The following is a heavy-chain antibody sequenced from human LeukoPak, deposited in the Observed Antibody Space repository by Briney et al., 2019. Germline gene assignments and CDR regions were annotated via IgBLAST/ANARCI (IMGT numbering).Heavy chain of an antibody. CDR2: IYSGGST. D-gene: IGHD6-13*01. Sequence: PGGSLRLSCAASGFTVSSNYMSWVRQAPGKGLEWVSVIYSGGSTYYADSVKGRFTISRDNSKNTLYLQMNSLRAEDTAVYYCARDMGQLGYYYYGMDVWGQGTTVTVS. CDR1: GFTVSSNY. V-gene: IGHV3-66*01. J-gene: IGHJ6*02. CDR3: ARDMGQLGYYYYGMDV.